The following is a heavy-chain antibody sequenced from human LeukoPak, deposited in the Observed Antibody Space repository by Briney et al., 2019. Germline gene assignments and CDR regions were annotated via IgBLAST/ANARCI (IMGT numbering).Heavy chain of an antibody. CDR1: GYTFTGYY. V-gene: IGHV1-2*02. Sequence: ASVKVSCKASGYTFTGYYMHWVRQAPGQGLGWMGWINPSSGGTNYAQKFQGRVTMTRDTSISTAYMELSRLRSDDTAVYYCAGDWRFGEGLLVWGMDVWGQGTTVTVSS. J-gene: IGHJ6*01. D-gene: IGHD3-10*01. CDR3: AGDWRFGEGLLVWGMDV. CDR2: INPSSGGT.